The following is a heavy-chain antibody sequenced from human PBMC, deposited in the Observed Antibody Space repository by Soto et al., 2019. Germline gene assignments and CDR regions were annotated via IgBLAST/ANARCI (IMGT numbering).Heavy chain of an antibody. CDR2: IGGSSGHI. CDR1: GLAFSSYS. CDR3: ARTNGAYSNYFDY. D-gene: IGHD2-8*01. Sequence: PGGSLKLSYADSGLAFSSYSMVWVRQAPEKGLEWVSSIGGSSGHIYYADSLKGRFTISRDNAKNSLYLQMNSLRVDDTAVYYCARTNGAYSNYFDYWGQGT. V-gene: IGHV3-21*01. J-gene: IGHJ4*02.